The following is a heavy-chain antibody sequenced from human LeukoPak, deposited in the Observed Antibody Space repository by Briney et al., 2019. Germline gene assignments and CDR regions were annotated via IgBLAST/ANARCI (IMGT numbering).Heavy chain of an antibody. CDR2: IYYSGST. D-gene: IGHD6-19*01. CDR3: ARDKVAGTDGAFDI. J-gene: IGHJ3*02. Sequence: SETLSLTCTVSGGSISSYYWSWIRQPPGKGLEWIGYIYYSGSTYYNPSLKSRVTISVDTSKNQFSLKLSSVTAADTAVYYCARDKVAGTDGAFDIWGQGTMVTVSS. V-gene: IGHV4-59*12. CDR1: GGSISSYY.